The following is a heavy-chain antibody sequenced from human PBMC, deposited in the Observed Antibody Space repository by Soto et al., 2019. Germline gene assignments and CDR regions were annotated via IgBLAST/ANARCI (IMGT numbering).Heavy chain of an antibody. D-gene: IGHD3-22*01. CDR1: GFTFSSYG. V-gene: IGHV3-33*01. J-gene: IGHJ3*01. Sequence: QVQLVESGGGVVQPGRSLRLSCAASGFTFSSYGMHWVRQAPGKGLEWVAVIWYDGSNKYYADSVKGRFTISRDNSKNTLYLQMNSLRAEDTAVYYCAREGDSSGYYRHDAFDVWGQGTMVTVSS. CDR3: AREGDSSGYYRHDAFDV. CDR2: IWYDGSNK.